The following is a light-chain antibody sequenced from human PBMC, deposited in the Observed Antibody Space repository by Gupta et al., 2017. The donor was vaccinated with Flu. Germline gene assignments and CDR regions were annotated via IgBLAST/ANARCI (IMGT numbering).Light chain of an antibody. J-gene: IGKJ1*01. V-gene: IGKV1-39*01. CDR1: QSIGRY. CDR2: AAS. Sequence: DIQLTQSPSSLSAYVGDRVTIACRASQSIGRYLTWYQQKPGKAPSLLIYAASSLQSGVPSRFSGSGSGTDFTLSINGLQPEDFATYYCQQSYTTPRTFGQGTKVEIK. CDR3: QQSYTTPRT.